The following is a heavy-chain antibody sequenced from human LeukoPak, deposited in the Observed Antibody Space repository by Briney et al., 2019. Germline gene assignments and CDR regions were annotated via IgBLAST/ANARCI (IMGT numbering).Heavy chain of an antibody. CDR3: ARDDVVGATKADY. CDR1: GFTVSYNY. CDR2: IYSGGQT. J-gene: IGHJ4*02. Sequence: GGSLRLSCAASGFTVSYNYMTWVRQAPGKGLEWVSVIYSGGQTYYADSVKGRFTISRDNSKNTVYLHMNSLRAEDTAVYYCARDDVVGATKADYWGQGTLVTVSS. V-gene: IGHV3-66*01. D-gene: IGHD1-26*01.